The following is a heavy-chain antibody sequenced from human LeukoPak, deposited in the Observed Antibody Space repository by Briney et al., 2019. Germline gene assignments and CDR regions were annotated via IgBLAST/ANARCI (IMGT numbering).Heavy chain of an antibody. CDR3: AREDPQTKVPEGMDV. CDR1: GGSISHYY. CDR2: IYYRGSA. V-gene: IGHV4-59*01. Sequence: SETLSLTCTVSGGSISHYYWSWMRQPPGKELEGIGYIYYRGSANFNPSLKCRVTISVDTSKNQFSLKLNSVIAADTAVYYCAREDPQTKVPEGMDVWGQGNTVTVSS. J-gene: IGHJ6*02. D-gene: IGHD4/OR15-4a*01.